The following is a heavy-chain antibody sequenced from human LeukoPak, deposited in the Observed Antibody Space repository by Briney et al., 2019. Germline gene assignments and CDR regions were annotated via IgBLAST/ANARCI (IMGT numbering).Heavy chain of an antibody. J-gene: IGHJ6*02. Sequence: PSETLSLTCTVSGGSISSYYWSWIRQPPGKGLEWIGYIYYSGSTNYNPSLKSRVTISVDTSKNQFSLKLSSVTAADTAVYYCARVINSGYDLGLRLVPYYVIDVWGQETTVTVSS. CDR3: ARVINSGYDLGLRLVPYYVIDV. CDR2: IYYSGST. CDR1: GGSISSYY. D-gene: IGHD5-12*01. V-gene: IGHV4-59*01.